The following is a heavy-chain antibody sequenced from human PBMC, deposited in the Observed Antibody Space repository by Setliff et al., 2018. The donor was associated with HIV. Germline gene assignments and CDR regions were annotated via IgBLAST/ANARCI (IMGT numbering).Heavy chain of an antibody. V-gene: IGHV4-34*01. CDR2: LSPSETT. CDR1: GGSFSNYY. Sequence: SETLSLTCTVYGGSFSNYYTNWIRQPPGKGLEWIGELSPSETTRPNPSLQSRVIISLDTSKNQFSLKLTSVTAADTAMYYCAAFLVSPVTTQDYWGQGTPGTVSS. D-gene: IGHD4-17*01. J-gene: IGHJ4*02. CDR3: AAFLVSPVTTQDY.